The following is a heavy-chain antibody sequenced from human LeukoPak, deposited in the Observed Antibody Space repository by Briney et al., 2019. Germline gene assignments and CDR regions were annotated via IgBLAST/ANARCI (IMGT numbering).Heavy chain of an antibody. D-gene: IGHD3-3*01. CDR3: AKVSSDFWGSYTFDH. J-gene: IGHJ4*02. CDR1: GFTFSRYS. CDR2: ISYDGSTK. Sequence: GGSLRLSCAASGFTFSRYSMHWVRQAPGKGLEWVAMISYDGSTKSYADSVKGRFTISRDNSKNTLFLLMNGLRAEDTAVYYCAKVSSDFWGSYTFDHWGQGTPVTVSS. V-gene: IGHV3-30*07.